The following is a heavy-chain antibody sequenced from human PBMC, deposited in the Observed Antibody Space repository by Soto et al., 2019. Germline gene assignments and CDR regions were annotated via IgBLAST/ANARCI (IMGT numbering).Heavy chain of an antibody. V-gene: IGHV4-4*02. J-gene: IGHJ6*02. CDR3: ARNGVGATTRANYYYYGMDV. D-gene: IGHD1-26*01. Sequence: PSETLSLTCTVSGGSIGSSNWWSWVRQPPGKGLEWIGYIYYSGSTNYNPSLKSRLTISVDTSKNQFSLKLSSVTAADTAVYYCARNGVGATTRANYYYYGMDVWGQGTTVTVSS. CDR2: IYYSGST. CDR1: GGSIGSSNW.